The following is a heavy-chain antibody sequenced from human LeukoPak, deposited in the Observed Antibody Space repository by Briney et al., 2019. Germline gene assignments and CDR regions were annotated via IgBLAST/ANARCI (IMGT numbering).Heavy chain of an antibody. V-gene: IGHV7-4-1*02. J-gene: IGHJ4*02. D-gene: IGHD3-22*01. CDR3: ARGAPYYYDSSGYPPTDY. CDR2: INTDTGNP. Sequence: EASVKVSCKASGYTFTSYAMNWVRQAPGQGLEWMGWINTDTGNPTYAQGFTGRFVFSLDTSVSTAYLQISSLKAEDTAVYYCARGAPYYYDSSGYPPTDYWGQGTLVTVSS. CDR1: GYTFTSYA.